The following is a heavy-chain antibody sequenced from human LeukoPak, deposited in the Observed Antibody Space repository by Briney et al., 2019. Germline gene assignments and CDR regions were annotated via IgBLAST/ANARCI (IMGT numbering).Heavy chain of an antibody. V-gene: IGHV1-69*04. CDR3: ARVDCSGGSCYSGGNWFDP. J-gene: IGHJ5*02. CDR2: IIPILGIA. CDR1: GGTFSSYA. Sequence: GASVKVSCKASGGTFSSYAISWVRQAPGQGLEWMGRIIPILGIANYAQKFQGRVTITADKSTSTAYTELSSLRSEDTAVYYCARVDCSGGSCYSGGNWFDPWGQGTLVTVSS. D-gene: IGHD2-15*01.